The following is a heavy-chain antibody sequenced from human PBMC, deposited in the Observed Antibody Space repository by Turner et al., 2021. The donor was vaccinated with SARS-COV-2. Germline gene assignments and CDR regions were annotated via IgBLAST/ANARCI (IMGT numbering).Heavy chain of an antibody. CDR2: MNPDSGNT. CDR1: GYTFPSYD. CDR3: ARGGYCSSTSCSPYWYFDL. J-gene: IGHJ2*01. Sequence: QVHLVQSGAEVKKPGASVKVSCKASGYTFPSYDINWVRQATGQGLEWMGWMNPDSGNTAYAQKFQGRVTITRNTSISTAYMELSSLRSEDTAVYYCARGGYCSSTSCSPYWYFDLWGRGTLVTVSS. V-gene: IGHV1-8*03. D-gene: IGHD2-2*01.